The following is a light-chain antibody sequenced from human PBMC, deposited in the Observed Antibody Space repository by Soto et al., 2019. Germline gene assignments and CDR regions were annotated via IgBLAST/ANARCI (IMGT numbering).Light chain of an antibody. J-gene: IGKJ4*01. CDR2: AAS. V-gene: IGKV1-27*01. CDR1: QGIDPY. CDR3: QKYNSSPLT. Sequence: DVQMTQSPSSLSASVGDRVTITCRASQGIDPYLAWFQQKPGKVPKLLIYAASTLQSVVPSRFSGSGSGTDFTLTISSLQPEDVATYYCQKYNSSPLTFGGGTKMEIK.